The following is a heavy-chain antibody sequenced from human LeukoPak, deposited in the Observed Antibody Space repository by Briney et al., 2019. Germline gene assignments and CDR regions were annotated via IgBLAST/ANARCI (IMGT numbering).Heavy chain of an antibody. D-gene: IGHD6-13*01. Sequence: ASVKVSCKAAGYTFTSYYMHWVRQAPGQGLEWMGIINPSGGSTSYAQKFQGRVTMTRDTSTSTVYMELSSLRSEDTAVYYCARGVSSSWYGYYYYGMDVWGQGTTVTVSS. CDR3: ARGVSSSWYGYYYYGMDV. CDR1: GYTFTSYY. J-gene: IGHJ6*02. CDR2: INPSGGST. V-gene: IGHV1-46*01.